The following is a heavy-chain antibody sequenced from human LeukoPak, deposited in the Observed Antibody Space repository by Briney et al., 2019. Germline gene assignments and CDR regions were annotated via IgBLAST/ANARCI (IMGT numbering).Heavy chain of an antibody. D-gene: IGHD2-2*01. Sequence: PSETLSLTCTVSGGSIISYCWSWIRQPPGKGLEWIGYIYYSGSTNYNPSLKSRVTISVDSSKYQFSLKLTSVTAADTAVYYCARLGIGVVPSAMLGDYYFDYWGQGTLVTVSS. J-gene: IGHJ4*02. V-gene: IGHV4-59*08. CDR3: ARLGIGVVPSAMLGDYYFDY. CDR1: GGSIISYC. CDR2: IYYSGST.